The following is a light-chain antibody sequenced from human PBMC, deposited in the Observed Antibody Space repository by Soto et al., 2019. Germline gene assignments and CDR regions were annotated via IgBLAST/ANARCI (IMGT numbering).Light chain of an antibody. CDR2: GAS. V-gene: IGKV3-15*01. CDR3: QQYDNWPWGPFT. CDR1: QSVNRN. J-gene: IGKJ3*01. Sequence: EIVMTQSPAILSVSPGERVTLSCRASQSVNRNLAWYQQTPGQAPRLLIYGASSRSTGTPDRFSGSASGTDFTLTITSLQSGDFAVYYCQQYDNWPWGPFTFGPGTRVDAK.